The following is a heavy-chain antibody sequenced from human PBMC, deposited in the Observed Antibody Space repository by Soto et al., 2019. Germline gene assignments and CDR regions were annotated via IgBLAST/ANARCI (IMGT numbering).Heavy chain of an antibody. Sequence: QVLLVQSGAELKKPGSSLKVSCKASGGSLSSYPISWLRQAPGQGLEWMGRIIPFLDKTDYAQKFQGRVTFTADKSTTTVYLELSSLTSDDTAVYCCARPVAAAVGYHWFDPWGQGTLVTVSS. D-gene: IGHD6-13*01. CDR2: IIPFLDKT. CDR1: GGSLSSYP. V-gene: IGHV1-69*02. J-gene: IGHJ5*02. CDR3: ARPVAAAVGYHWFDP.